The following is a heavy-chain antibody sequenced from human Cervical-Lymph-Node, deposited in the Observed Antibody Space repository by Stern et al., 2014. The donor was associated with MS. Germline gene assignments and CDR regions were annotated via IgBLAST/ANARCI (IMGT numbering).Heavy chain of an antibody. J-gene: IGHJ4*02. Sequence: VQLVESGAEVQKPGSSVKVSCRASGGTFSISDIRWVRQAPGQGLEWMGGIIPIIGTANYAQKYQGRVTITADESTSTAYMELSSLRSEDTAIYYCALGGFGHYFEYWGQGTLVTVSS. CDR1: GGTFSISD. V-gene: IGHV1-69*01. D-gene: IGHD3-10*01. CDR2: IIPIIGTA. CDR3: ALGGFGHYFEY.